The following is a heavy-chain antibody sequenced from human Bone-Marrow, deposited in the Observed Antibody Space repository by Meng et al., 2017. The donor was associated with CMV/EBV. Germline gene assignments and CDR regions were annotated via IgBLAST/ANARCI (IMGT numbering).Heavy chain of an antibody. CDR2: ISSSGSTI. CDR1: GFIFSTHN. V-gene: IGHV3-48*04. J-gene: IGHJ3*02. Sequence: GGSLRLSCAASGFIFSTHNMNWVRQAPGKGLERVSYISSSGSTIYYADSVKGRFTISRDNAKNSLYLQMNSLRAEDTAVYYCARVQGSFDIWGQGTRVTVSS. CDR3: ARVQGSFDI.